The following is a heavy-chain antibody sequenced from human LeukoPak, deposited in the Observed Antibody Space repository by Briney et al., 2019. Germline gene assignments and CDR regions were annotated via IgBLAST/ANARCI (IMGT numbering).Heavy chain of an antibody. CDR1: GYTFTSYG. Sequence: ASVKVSCKASGYTFTSYGISWVRQAPGQWLEWMGWISGHSGNTNYAQKFQGRVTVTTDTSTTTAYMELRSLRFDDTAIYYCARDWEIGLFGYFDYWGQGTLVTVSS. CDR3: ARDWEIGLFGYFDY. J-gene: IGHJ4*02. CDR2: ISGHSGNT. D-gene: IGHD1-26*01. V-gene: IGHV1-18*01.